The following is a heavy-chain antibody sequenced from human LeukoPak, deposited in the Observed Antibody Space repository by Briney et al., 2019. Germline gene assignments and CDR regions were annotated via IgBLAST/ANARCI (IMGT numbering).Heavy chain of an antibody. CDR1: GYSISRGYS. CDR2: IYHSEST. D-gene: IGHD3-16*01. J-gene: IGHJ3*01. Sequence: PPETLSLTCGVSGYSISRGYSWGWIRQPPGKGPEWIGDIYHSESTHYNPSLKSRVTISPDTSKNQFSLKLTSVTASDTAVYYCARFDHVWETHGMDAFDLWGQGTMVTVSS. V-gene: IGHV4-38-2*01. CDR3: ARFDHVWETHGMDAFDL.